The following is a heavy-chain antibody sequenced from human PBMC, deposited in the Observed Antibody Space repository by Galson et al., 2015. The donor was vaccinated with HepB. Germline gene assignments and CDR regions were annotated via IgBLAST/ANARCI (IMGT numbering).Heavy chain of an antibody. CDR1: GFTLTNFG. CDR3: ARFGVAGPTYSYPFDV. D-gene: IGHD3-3*01. V-gene: IGHV3-23*01. J-gene: IGHJ6*02. Sequence: SLRLSCAASGFTLTNFGMGWVRQAPGQGLEWVSSISISGAVTYNTDSVRGRFTISRDTSKNTLYLQLNSLRAEDTAVYYCARFGVAGPTYSYPFDVWGQGTPVTVSS. CDR2: ISISGAVT.